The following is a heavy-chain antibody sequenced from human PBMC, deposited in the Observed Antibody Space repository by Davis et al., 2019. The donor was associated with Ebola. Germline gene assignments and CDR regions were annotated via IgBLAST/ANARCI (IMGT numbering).Heavy chain of an antibody. CDR1: GFTSSSYA. CDR3: ARGSGWYSEYYFDY. V-gene: IGHV3-30-3*01. CDR2: ISYDGSDR. Sequence: GGSLRLSCAASGFTSSSYAMYWVRQAPGKGLEWVAHISYDGSDRNHADSLKGRFTISRDNSKNTLFLQVSSLRAEDTALYYCARGSGWYSEYYFDYWGQGTLVTVSS. D-gene: IGHD6-19*01. J-gene: IGHJ4*02.